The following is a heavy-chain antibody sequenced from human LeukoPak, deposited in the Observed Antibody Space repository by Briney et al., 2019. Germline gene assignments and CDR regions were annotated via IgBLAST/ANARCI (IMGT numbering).Heavy chain of an antibody. CDR2: ISGSSDST. D-gene: IGHD6-19*01. Sequence: GGSLRLSCAASGFTFNTYAMIWVRQAPGKGLEWVSAISGSSDSTYYADSVKGRFTISRVNSENTLFLQMNSLRGEDTAVYYCAKTAGVAGLWFDPWGQGTLVTVSS. J-gene: IGHJ5*02. CDR3: AKTAGVAGLWFDP. V-gene: IGHV3-23*01. CDR1: GFTFNTYA.